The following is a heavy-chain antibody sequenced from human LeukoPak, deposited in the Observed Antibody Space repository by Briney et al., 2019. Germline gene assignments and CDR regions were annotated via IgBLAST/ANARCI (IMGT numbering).Heavy chain of an antibody. CDR3: ARAAFGSGRLDLGY. CDR1: GGSITNYY. CDR2: IYYSGST. Sequence: SETLSLTCTVSGGSITNYYWTWIRQSPGKGLEWIGYIYYSGSTNYNPSLQSRVTISADTSKNQFSLRLTSVTAADTAVYYCARAAFGSGRLDLGYWGQGTLVTVSS. V-gene: IGHV4-59*01. D-gene: IGHD3-10*01. J-gene: IGHJ4*02.